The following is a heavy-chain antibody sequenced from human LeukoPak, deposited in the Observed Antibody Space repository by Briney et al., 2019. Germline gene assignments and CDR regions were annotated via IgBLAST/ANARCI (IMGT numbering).Heavy chain of an antibody. CDR1: GGSFSGYY. J-gene: IGHJ6*03. CDR3: ARAYSKTGRNYYMDV. CDR2: INHSGST. V-gene: IGHV4-34*01. D-gene: IGHD4-11*01. Sequence: SQTLSLTCAVYGGSFSGYYWSWIRQPPGKGLEWIGEINHSGSTNYNPSLKNRVTILVDTSKNQFSLKLSSVTAADTAVYYCARAYSKTGRNYYMDVWGKGTTVTVSS.